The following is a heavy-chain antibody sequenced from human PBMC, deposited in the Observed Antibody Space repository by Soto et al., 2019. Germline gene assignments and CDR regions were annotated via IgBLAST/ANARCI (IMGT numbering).Heavy chain of an antibody. Sequence: QVQLVQSGAEVKKPGASVKVSCKASGYTFTSYGISWVRQAPGQGLEWMGWISAYNGNTNYAQKLQGRVTMTTDTSTSTDYMELRSLRSDDTAVYYCARSAHRSGYWPLGYYYGMDVWGQGTTVTVSS. CDR3: ARSAHRSGYWPLGYYYGMDV. CDR2: ISAYNGNT. J-gene: IGHJ6*02. D-gene: IGHD3-3*01. V-gene: IGHV1-18*01. CDR1: GYTFTSYG.